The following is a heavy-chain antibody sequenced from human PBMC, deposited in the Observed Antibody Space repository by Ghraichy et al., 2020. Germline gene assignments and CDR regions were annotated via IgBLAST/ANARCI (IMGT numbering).Heavy chain of an antibody. D-gene: IGHD6-13*01. CDR2: VNPASGST. Sequence: ASVKVSCKASGYTFDSFFLHWVRQAPGQGLEWLGRVNPASGSTLYARKFQGRVAVTTDTSISTAYMELTGLTSDDTAVYFCARTGRGSAWFIDFWGQGTPVTVSS. V-gene: IGHV1-2*06. CDR1: GYTFDSFF. CDR3: ARTGRGSAWFIDF. J-gene: IGHJ4*02.